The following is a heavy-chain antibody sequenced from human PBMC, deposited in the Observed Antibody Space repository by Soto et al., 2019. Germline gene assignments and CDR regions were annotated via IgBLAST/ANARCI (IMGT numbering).Heavy chain of an antibody. D-gene: IGHD4-17*01. CDR2: INPSGGRT. CDR1: GYIFTRYY. V-gene: IGHV1-46*01. CDR3: ARAYGDTSYYYQGMDV. Sequence: ASVKVSCKASGYIFTRYYMHWVRQAPGQGLGWMGVINPSGGRTSYTQKFQGRVTVTSDTSTSTVYMDLTSLRSEDTAVYFCARAYGDTSYYYQGMDVWGQGTTVTVSS. J-gene: IGHJ6*02.